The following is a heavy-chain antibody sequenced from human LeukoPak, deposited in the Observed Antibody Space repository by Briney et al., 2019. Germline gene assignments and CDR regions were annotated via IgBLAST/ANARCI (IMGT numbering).Heavy chain of an antibody. Sequence: SVKVSCXASGGTFSSYAISWVRQAPGQGLAWMGRIIPIFGTANYAQKFQGRVTITTDESTSTAYMELSSLRSEDTAVYYCAREGAWDYDILTGTNWFDPWGQGTLVTVSS. CDR3: AREGAWDYDILTGTNWFDP. CDR2: IIPIFGTA. V-gene: IGHV1-69*05. D-gene: IGHD3-9*01. CDR1: GGTFSSYA. J-gene: IGHJ5*02.